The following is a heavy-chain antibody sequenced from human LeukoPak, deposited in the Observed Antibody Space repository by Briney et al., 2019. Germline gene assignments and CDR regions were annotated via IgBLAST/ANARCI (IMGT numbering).Heavy chain of an antibody. CDR1: GFTFSSYE. CDR3: ACGFGELPVYYYSGMAV. J-gene: IGHJ6*04. V-gene: IGHV3-48*03. CDR2: ISSSGSTI. D-gene: IGHD3-10*01. Sequence: GGSLRLSCAASGFTFSSYEMNWVRQAPGKGLEWVSYISSSGSTIYYADSVKGRFTISRDNAKNSLYLQMNSLRAEDTAVYYCACGFGELPVYYYSGMAVGGKGPTVT.